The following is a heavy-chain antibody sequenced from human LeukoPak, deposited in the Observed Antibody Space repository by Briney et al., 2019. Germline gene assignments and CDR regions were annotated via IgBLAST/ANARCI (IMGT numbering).Heavy chain of an antibody. V-gene: IGHV4-38-2*02. CDR1: GYSISSGYY. D-gene: IGHD1-26*01. CDR2: IYYSGST. Sequence: SETLSLTCSVSGYSISSGYYWGWIRQPPGKGLEWIGSIYYSGSTYYNPSLKSRVTISVDTSKNQFSLKLSSVTAADTAVYYCAGLEELVRAFDIWGQGTMVSVSS. J-gene: IGHJ3*02. CDR3: AGLEELVRAFDI.